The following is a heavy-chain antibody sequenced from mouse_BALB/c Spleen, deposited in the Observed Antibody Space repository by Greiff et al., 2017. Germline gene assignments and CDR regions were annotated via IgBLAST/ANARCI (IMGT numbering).Heavy chain of an antibody. Sequence: EVQGVESGGGLVKPGGSLKLSCAASGFTFSSYTMSWVRQTPEKRLEWVATISSGGSYTYYPDSVKGRFTISRDNAKNTLYLQMSSLKSEDTAMYYCTRGNTTVVEGAMDYWGQGTLVTVSS. CDR3: TRGNTTVVEGAMDY. D-gene: IGHD1-1*01. CDR2: ISSGGSYT. V-gene: IGHV5-6-4*01. CDR1: GFTFSSYT. J-gene: IGHJ4*01.